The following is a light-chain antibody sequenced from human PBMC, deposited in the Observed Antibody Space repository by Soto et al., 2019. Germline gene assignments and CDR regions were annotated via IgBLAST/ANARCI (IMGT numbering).Light chain of an antibody. CDR1: QSFASY. CDR3: QQRSNWPLT. V-gene: IGKV3-11*01. J-gene: IGKJ4*01. Sequence: EIVLTQSPATLSLSPGERATLSCRASQSFASYLNWYQQKPGQAPRLLIYDASNRATGIPARFGGSGSGTDFTLTISSLEPEDFAVYYCQQRSNWPLTFGGGTKVEIK. CDR2: DAS.